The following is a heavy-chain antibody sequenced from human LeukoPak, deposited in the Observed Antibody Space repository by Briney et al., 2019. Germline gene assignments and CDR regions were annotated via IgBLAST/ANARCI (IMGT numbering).Heavy chain of an antibody. V-gene: IGHV3-30-3*01. CDR2: ISYDGSNK. Sequence: PGGSLRLSCAASGFTFSSYAMHWVRQAPGKGLEWVAVISYDGSNKYYADSVKGRFTISRDNSKNTLYLQMNSLRAEDTAVYYCAFSNSSSGDAFDIWGQGTMVTVSS. CDR3: AFSNSSSGDAFDI. D-gene: IGHD6-13*01. CDR1: GFTFSSYA. J-gene: IGHJ3*02.